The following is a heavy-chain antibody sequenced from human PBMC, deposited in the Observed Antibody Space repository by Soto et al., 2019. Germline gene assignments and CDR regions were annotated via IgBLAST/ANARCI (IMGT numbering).Heavy chain of an antibody. CDR1: GFTFSSYA. J-gene: IGHJ4*02. D-gene: IGHD3-3*01. Sequence: PGGSLRLSCAASGFTFSSYAMSWVRQAPGKGLEWVSTISGSGGSTYYAGSVKGRFTISRDNSKNTLYLQMNSLRAEDTAVYYCAKDGPATIFGVVIISFDYWGQGTLVTVSS. CDR2: ISGSGGST. CDR3: AKDGPATIFGVVIISFDY. V-gene: IGHV3-23*01.